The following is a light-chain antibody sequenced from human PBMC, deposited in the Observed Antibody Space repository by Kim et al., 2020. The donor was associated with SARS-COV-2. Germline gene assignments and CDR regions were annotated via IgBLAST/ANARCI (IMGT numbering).Light chain of an antibody. CDR1: SASNAVDF. CDR3: QSYDSSNRDWV. Sequence: VTISCSRSSASNAVDFVQLVQQHPGSSRTAVIHEVNEGPSGAPERSSGSIDSASNSASLTSTGLKTDDEADYYRQSYDSSNRDWVFGGGTQLTVL. CDR2: EVN. V-gene: IGLV6-57*01. J-gene: IGLJ3*02.